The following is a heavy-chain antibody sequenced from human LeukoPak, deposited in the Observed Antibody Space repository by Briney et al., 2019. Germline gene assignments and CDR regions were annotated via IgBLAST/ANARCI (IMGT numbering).Heavy chain of an antibody. D-gene: IGHD2-2*02. Sequence: ASVKVSCKASGYTFTSYGISWVRQAPGQGLEWMGWISAYNGNTNYAQKLQGRVTMTTDTSTSTAYMELRSLRSDDTAVYYCARTALGYCSSTSCYSHAFDIWGQGTMVTVSS. V-gene: IGHV1-18*01. CDR2: ISAYNGNT. CDR3: ARTALGYCSSTSCYSHAFDI. CDR1: GYTFTSYG. J-gene: IGHJ3*02.